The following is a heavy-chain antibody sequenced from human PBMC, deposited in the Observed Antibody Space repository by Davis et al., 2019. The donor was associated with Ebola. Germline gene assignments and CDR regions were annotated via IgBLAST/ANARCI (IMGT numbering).Heavy chain of an antibody. CDR3: VKDSSNIWFDI. D-gene: IGHD2/OR15-2a*01. Sequence: GGSLRLSCADSVITFSSYAMTWVRQAPGKGLEWVSTFGTVGDTYYADSVKGRFAMSRDNSRGTLYLQMNSLRVEDSAIYYCVKDSSNIWFDIWGQGTLVTVFS. J-gene: IGHJ3*02. CDR2: FGTVGDT. V-gene: IGHV3-23*01. CDR1: VITFSSYA.